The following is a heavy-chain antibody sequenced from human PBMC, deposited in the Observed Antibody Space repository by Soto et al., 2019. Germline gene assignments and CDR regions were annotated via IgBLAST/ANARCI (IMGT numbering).Heavy chain of an antibody. CDR2: LIPIFGTA. V-gene: IGHV1-69*06. J-gene: IGHJ6*02. Sequence: QVQLVQSGAEVKKPGSSVKVSCKASGGTFSSYAISWVRQAPGQGLEWMGGLIPIFGTANYAQKFQGRVTITADKSTSTAYMELSSLSSEDTAVYYCASPTREWLPPARDYYYGMDVCGQGPTVTVSS. D-gene: IGHD3-3*01. CDR3: ASPTREWLPPARDYYYGMDV. CDR1: GGTFSSYA.